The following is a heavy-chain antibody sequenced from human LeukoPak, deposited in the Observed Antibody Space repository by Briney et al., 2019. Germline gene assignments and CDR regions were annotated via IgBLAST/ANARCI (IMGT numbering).Heavy chain of an antibody. Sequence: SETLSLTCAVSGDSISISKWWSWVRQPPGKGLEWIGEIYHSGTTYYNPSLKSRVTILVDTSKNQFSLNLRSVTAADTAMYYCTREKIAAAGVYNWFDPWGQGTLVTVSS. V-gene: IGHV4-4*02. CDR3: TREKIAAAGVYNWFDP. CDR1: GDSISISKW. D-gene: IGHD6-13*01. J-gene: IGHJ5*02. CDR2: IYHSGTT.